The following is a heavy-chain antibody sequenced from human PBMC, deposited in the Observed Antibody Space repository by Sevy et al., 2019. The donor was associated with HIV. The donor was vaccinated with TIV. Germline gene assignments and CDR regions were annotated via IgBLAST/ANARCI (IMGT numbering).Heavy chain of an antibody. V-gene: IGHV4-34*01. J-gene: IGHJ6*02. D-gene: IGHD3-3*01. CDR3: ARALGITIFGVVNLPYGMDV. CDR2: INHSGST. Sequence: SETLSLTCAVYGGSFSGYYWSWIRHPPGKGLEWIGEINHSGSTNYNPSLKSRVTISVDTSKNQFSLKLSSVTAADTAVYYCARALGITIFGVVNLPYGMDVWGQGTTVTVSS. CDR1: GGSFSGYY.